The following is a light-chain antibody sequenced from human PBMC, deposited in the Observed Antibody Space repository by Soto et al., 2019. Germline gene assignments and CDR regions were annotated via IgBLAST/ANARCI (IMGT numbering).Light chain of an antibody. CDR1: SSGVGGYNY. V-gene: IGLV2-8*01. CDR3: SSNVGGDTWV. J-gene: IGLJ3*02. CDR2: DVS. Sequence: QSARTQPPSASGSPGQSVTISCTGTSSGVGGYNYVSWYQQHPGKAPKLMIYDVSKRPSGVPDRFSGSKSGDTASLTVSGLQAEDEADYYCSSNVGGDTWVFGGGTKLTVL.